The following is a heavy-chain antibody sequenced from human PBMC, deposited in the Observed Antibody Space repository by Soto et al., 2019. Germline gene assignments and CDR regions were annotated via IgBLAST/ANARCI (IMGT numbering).Heavy chain of an antibody. J-gene: IGHJ4*02. CDR1: GSRLRSYS. D-gene: IGHD3-10*01. CDR3: AKDPAFVTMFRGFDS. V-gene: IGHV3-23*01. Sequence: LAPACESCGSRLRSYSMNGIRKGKVKGLEWVSTISGTGSSTYYADSVEGRFTISRDNFKNTLYLQINSLRAEDTAVYYCAKDPAFVTMFRGFDSWGQGTLVTVS. CDR2: ISGTGSST.